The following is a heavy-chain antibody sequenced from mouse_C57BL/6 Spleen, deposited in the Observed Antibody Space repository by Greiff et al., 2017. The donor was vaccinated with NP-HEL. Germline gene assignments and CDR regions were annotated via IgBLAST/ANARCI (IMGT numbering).Heavy chain of an antibody. D-gene: IGHD2-12*01. CDR2: IHPNSGST. V-gene: IGHV1-64*01. CDR1: GYTFTSYW. Sequence: QVQLKQPGAELVKPGASVKLSCKASGYTFTSYWMHWVKQRPGQGLEWIGMIHPNSGSTNYNEKFKSKATLTVDKSSSTAYMQLSSLTSEDSAVYYCARYSSYYAMDYWGQGTSVTVSS. J-gene: IGHJ4*01. CDR3: ARYSSYYAMDY.